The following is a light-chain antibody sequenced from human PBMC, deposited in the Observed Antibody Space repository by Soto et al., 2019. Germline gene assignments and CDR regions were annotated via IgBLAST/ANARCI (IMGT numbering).Light chain of an antibody. Sequence: QSALTQPASVSGSPGQSITISCTGTSSDVGAYNYVSWYQQHPGIAPKLMIYDVSNRPSGVSDRFSGSKSGNTASLTISGLQAEDEGDYYCCSYTSSTTVVFGGGTKVTVL. CDR3: CSYTSSTTVV. J-gene: IGLJ2*01. CDR1: SSDVGAYNY. V-gene: IGLV2-14*01. CDR2: DVS.